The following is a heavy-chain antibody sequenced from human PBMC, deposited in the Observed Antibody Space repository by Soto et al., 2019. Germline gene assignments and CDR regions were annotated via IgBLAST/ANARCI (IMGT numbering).Heavy chain of an antibody. V-gene: IGHV1-8*01. CDR1: GYTFTSYD. CDR3: AKDPDRDGYNPDAFDI. D-gene: IGHD5-12*01. J-gene: IGHJ3*02. Sequence: GASVKVSCKASGYTFTSYDINWVRQATGQGLEWMGWMNPNSGNTGYAQKFQGRATMTRNTSISTAYMELNSLRAEDTAVYYCAKDPDRDGYNPDAFDIWGQGTMVTVSS. CDR2: MNPNSGNT.